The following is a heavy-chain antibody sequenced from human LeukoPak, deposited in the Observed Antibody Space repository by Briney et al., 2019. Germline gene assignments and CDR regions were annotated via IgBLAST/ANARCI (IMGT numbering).Heavy chain of an antibody. V-gene: IGHV3-66*01. D-gene: IGHD3-22*01. Sequence: GGSLRLSCAASGFTVSGNYMGWVRQAPGKGLEWVSVIYSGGSTYYADSVKGRFTISRDNSKNTLYLQMNSLRAEDTAVYYCARAVHYYDSLGAAFDLWGQGTMVTVSS. CDR3: ARAVHYYDSLGAAFDL. CDR1: GFTVSGNY. CDR2: IYSGGST. J-gene: IGHJ3*01.